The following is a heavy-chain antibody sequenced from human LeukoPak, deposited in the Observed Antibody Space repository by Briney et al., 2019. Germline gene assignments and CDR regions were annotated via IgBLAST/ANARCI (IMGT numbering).Heavy chain of an antibody. CDR3: ARVLVGFYYMDV. V-gene: IGHV3-21*01. CDR2: ISSSRSYI. J-gene: IGHJ6*03. D-gene: IGHD3-9*01. Sequence: GGSLRLSCAASGFTFSSYSMNWVRQAPGKGLEWVSSISSSRSYICYADSVKGRFTISRDNAKNSLYLQMNSLRAEDTAVYYCARVLVGFYYMDVWGKGTTVTVSS. CDR1: GFTFSSYS.